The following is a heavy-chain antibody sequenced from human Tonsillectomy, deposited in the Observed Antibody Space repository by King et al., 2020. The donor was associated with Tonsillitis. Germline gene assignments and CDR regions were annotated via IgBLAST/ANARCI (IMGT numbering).Heavy chain of an antibody. V-gene: IGHV4-59*08. CDR2: ISYSGST. D-gene: IGHD6-25*01. Sequence: QLQESGPGLVKPSETLSLTCTVSGGSISTYYWRWIRQPPGKGMEWIGYISYSGSTNYNPSLKSRVTISVDTSKNHFSLKLSSVTASDTAVYYCAKIAALAAFDIWGQGTMVTVSS. J-gene: IGHJ3*02. CDR3: AKIAALAAFDI. CDR1: GGSISTYY.